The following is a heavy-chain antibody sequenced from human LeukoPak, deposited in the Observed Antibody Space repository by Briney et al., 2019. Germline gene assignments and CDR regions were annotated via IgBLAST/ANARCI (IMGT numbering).Heavy chain of an antibody. V-gene: IGHV3-23*01. CDR3: AKDLEFYVYYDFWSGYYGFDY. CDR2: ISGSGGST. CDR1: GFTFSSYA. J-gene: IGHJ4*02. D-gene: IGHD3-3*01. Sequence: GGSLRLSCAASGFTFSSYAMSWVRQAPGKGLEWVSAISGSGGSTYYADSVKGRFTISRDNSKNTLYLQMNSLRAEDTAVYYCAKDLEFYVYYDFWSGYYGFDYLGQGTLVTVSS.